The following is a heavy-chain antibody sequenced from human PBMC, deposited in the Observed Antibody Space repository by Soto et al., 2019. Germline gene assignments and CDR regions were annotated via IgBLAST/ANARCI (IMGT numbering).Heavy chain of an antibody. CDR2: INGGNGNT. J-gene: IGHJ4*02. D-gene: IGHD6-19*01. CDR3: ARPLYTSDWFDY. V-gene: IGHV1-3*01. CDR1: GYTFINYN. Sequence: QVQLVQSGAEVKKPGASVKVSCKASGYTFINYNMHWVRQAPGQRLEWMGWINGGNGNTKYSQKFQDRVTITRDTSASTAYMELSSLRSEDTAVYYCARPLYTSDWFDYWGQGTLVTVSS.